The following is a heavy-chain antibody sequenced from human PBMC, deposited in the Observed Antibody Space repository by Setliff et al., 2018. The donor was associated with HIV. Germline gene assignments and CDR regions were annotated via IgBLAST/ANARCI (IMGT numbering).Heavy chain of an antibody. Sequence: GASVKVSCKASGYTFTGYYIHWVRQAPGEGLEWMGRINPNSGGTNSAQKFQGRVSVTGDTSISTAYMELVSLRSEDTAVYYCARDSFGGEFTYYYYGMDVWGQGTTVTVSS. J-gene: IGHJ6*02. CDR1: GYTFTGYY. V-gene: IGHV1-2*06. CDR3: ARDSFGGEFTYYYYGMDV. CDR2: INPNSGGT. D-gene: IGHD3-10*01.